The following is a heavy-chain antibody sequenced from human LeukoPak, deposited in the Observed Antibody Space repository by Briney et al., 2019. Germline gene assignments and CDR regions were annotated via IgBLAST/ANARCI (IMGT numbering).Heavy chain of an antibody. V-gene: IGHV4-34*01. Sequence: SETLSLTCAVYGGSISGYYWSWIRQPPGKGLEWIGEINHSGSTNYNPSLKSRVTISVDTSKNQFSLKLSSVTAADTAVYYCARGIVAGTRASGYWGQGTLVTVSS. CDR2: INHSGST. CDR3: ARGIVAGTRASGY. J-gene: IGHJ4*02. D-gene: IGHD6-19*01. CDR1: GGSISGYY.